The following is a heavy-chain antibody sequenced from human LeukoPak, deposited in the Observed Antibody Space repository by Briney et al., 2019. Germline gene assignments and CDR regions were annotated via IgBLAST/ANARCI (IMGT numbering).Heavy chain of an antibody. CDR2: IYYSGST. V-gene: IGHV4-59*12. D-gene: IGHD6-19*01. CDR1: GGSISSYY. CDR3: ARGSAGVLGRLFDY. Sequence: SETLSLTCTVSGGSISSYYWSWIRQPPGKGLEWIGYIYYSGSTNYNPSLKSRVTISVDTSKNQFSLKLSSVTAADTAVYYCARGSAGVLGRLFDYWGQGTLVTVSS. J-gene: IGHJ4*02.